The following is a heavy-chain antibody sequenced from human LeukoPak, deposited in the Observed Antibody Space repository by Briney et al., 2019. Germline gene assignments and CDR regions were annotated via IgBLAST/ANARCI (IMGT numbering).Heavy chain of an antibody. D-gene: IGHD4-23*01. J-gene: IGHJ3*02. Sequence: ASVKVSCRASGYTFTIYYMHWVRQAPGQGREWMGIINPSGGSTSYAQKFQGRVTMTRDTSTSTVYMELSSLRSEDTAVYYCAREDYGGNSWGAFDIWGQGTMVTVSS. CDR1: GYTFTIYY. V-gene: IGHV1-46*01. CDR3: AREDYGGNSWGAFDI. CDR2: INPSGGST.